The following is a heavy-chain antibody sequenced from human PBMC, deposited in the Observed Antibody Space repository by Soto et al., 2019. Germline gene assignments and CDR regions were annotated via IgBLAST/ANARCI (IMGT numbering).Heavy chain of an antibody. Sequence: PSETLSLTCTVSGGSISSGDYYWSWIRQPPGKGLEWIGYIYYSGSTYYNPSLKSRVTISVDTSKNQFSLKLSSVTAADTAVYYCARDRPGPYGMDVWGQGTTVTVSS. CDR2: IYYSGST. J-gene: IGHJ6*02. V-gene: IGHV4-30-4*01. CDR3: ARDRPGPYGMDV. CDR1: GGSISSGDYY.